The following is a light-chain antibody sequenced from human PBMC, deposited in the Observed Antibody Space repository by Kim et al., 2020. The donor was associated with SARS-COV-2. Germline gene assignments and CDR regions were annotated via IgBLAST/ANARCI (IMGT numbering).Light chain of an antibody. V-gene: IGLV3-21*04. J-gene: IGLJ3*02. CDR2: YDS. CDR3: QVWDSSSDHVV. Sequence: APGKTDGMTCGGENIGSKSVYWYQQKPGQAPVLVIYYDSDRPSGIPERFSGSNSGNTATLTISRVEAGDEADYYCQVWDSSSDHVVFGGGTQLTVL. CDR1: NIGSKS.